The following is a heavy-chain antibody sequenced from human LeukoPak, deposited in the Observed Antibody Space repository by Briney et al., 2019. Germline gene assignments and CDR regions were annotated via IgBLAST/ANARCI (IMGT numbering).Heavy chain of an antibody. CDR3: ARDSGQWELLLNYFDY. Sequence: WASVKVSCKASGYTFTSYGISWVRQAPGQGLEWMGWISAYNGNTNYAQKLQGRVTMTTDTSTSTAYMELRSLRSDDTAVYYRARDSGQWELLLNYFDYWGQGTLVTVSS. CDR1: GYTFTSYG. D-gene: IGHD1-26*01. J-gene: IGHJ4*02. CDR2: ISAYNGNT. V-gene: IGHV1-18*01.